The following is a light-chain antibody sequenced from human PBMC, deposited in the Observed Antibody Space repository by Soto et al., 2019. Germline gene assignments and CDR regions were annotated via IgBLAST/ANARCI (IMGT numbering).Light chain of an antibody. V-gene: IGKV3-20*01. CDR1: QSVSSSY. CDR3: QQYGSSLLWT. Sequence: EIVLTQSPGTLSLSPGERATLSCRASQSVSSSYLAWYQQKPGQAPRLLIYGASSRATGIPDRFSGSGSGTDFILTISRLEPEDFAVYYCQQYGSSLLWTFGQGTKVDIK. CDR2: GAS. J-gene: IGKJ1*01.